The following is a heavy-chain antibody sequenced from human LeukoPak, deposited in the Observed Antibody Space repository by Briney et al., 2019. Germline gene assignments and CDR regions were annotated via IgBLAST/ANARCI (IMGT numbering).Heavy chain of an antibody. CDR3: ARLARNPSIAARGSP. CDR1: GGSTSSSSYY. V-gene: IGHV4-39*01. D-gene: IGHD6-6*01. CDR2: IYYSGST. J-gene: IGHJ5*02. Sequence: SETLSLTCTVSGGSTSSSSYYWGWIRHPPGKGLEWIGSIYYSGSTYYNPSLKSRVTISVDTSKNQFSLKLSSVTAADTAVYYCARLARNPSIAARGSPWGQGTLVTVSS.